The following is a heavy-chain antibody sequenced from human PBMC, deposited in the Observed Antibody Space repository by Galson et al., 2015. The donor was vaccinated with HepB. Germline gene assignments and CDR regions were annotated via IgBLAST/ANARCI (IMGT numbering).Heavy chain of an antibody. CDR3: TTFLEMTTVQY. D-gene: IGHD4-11*01. V-gene: IGHV3-15*01. CDR1: GFTFSSYA. J-gene: IGHJ4*02. CDR2: IKKKSEGGTT. Sequence: SLRLSCAASGFTFSSYAMSWVRQAAGKGLEWVGRIKKKSEGGTTDYAAPVKGRFTISRDDSKNTLYLEMNSLKTEDTALYYCTTFLEMTTVQYWGQGTLVTVSS.